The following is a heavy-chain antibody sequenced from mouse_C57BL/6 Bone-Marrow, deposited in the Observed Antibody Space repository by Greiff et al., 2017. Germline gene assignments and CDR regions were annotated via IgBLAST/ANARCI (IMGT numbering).Heavy chain of an antibody. D-gene: IGHD1-1*01. CDR1: GFTFSSYA. CDR2: ISDGGSYT. V-gene: IGHV5-4*01. J-gene: IGHJ2*01. Sequence: VQLKESGGGLVKPGGSLKLSCAASGFTFSSYAMSWVRQTPEKRLEWVATISDGGSYTYYPDNVKGRFTISRENAKNNLYLQMSHLKSEDTAMYYCARDRGNYYGSSYYFDYWGQGTTLTVSS. CDR3: ARDRGNYYGSSYYFDY.